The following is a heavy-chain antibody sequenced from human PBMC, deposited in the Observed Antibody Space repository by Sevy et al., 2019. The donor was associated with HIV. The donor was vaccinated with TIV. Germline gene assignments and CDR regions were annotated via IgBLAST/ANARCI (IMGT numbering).Heavy chain of an antibody. CDR2: IFHSGIT. CDR1: GDSISSGSYS. CDR3: ARDGGTLTSPGAFDF. J-gene: IGHJ3*01. D-gene: IGHD4-17*01. Sequence: SETRSLTCTVSGDSISSGSYSWNWIRQPPGKGLEWIGYIFHSGITSYSPSLKSRVTISVDRSKNQFSLKMTSVTAADTAVYYCARDGGTLTSPGAFDFWGQGTMVTVSS. V-gene: IGHV4-30-2*01.